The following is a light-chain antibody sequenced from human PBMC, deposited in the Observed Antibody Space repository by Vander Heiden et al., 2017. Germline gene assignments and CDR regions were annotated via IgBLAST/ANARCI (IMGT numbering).Light chain of an antibody. CDR1: QSVLYSSNTKNY. CDR2: WAS. J-gene: IGKJ1*01. Sequence: DIVMPQSPDSLAVSLGERATINCKSSQSVLYSSNTKNYLAWYQQKPGQPPKLLIYWASTRESGVPDRFSGSGSGTDFTLTISSLQAEDVAVYYCQQYYSTPWTFGQGTKVEIK. CDR3: QQYYSTPWT. V-gene: IGKV4-1*01.